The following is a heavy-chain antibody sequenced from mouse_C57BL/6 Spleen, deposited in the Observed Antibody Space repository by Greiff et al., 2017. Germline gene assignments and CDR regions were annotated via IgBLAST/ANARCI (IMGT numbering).Heavy chain of an antibody. CDR1: GYTFTSYW. D-gene: IGHD1-1*01. Sequence: QVQLQQPGAELVKPGASVKMSCKASGYTFTSYWITWVKQRPGQGLEWIGDIYPGSGSTNYNEKFKSKATLTVDTSSSTAYMQLSSLTSEDSAVYYCAGTTVVAGNFEVWGTGTTVTVSS. J-gene: IGHJ1*03. CDR2: IYPGSGST. CDR3: AGTTVVAGNFEV. V-gene: IGHV1-55*01.